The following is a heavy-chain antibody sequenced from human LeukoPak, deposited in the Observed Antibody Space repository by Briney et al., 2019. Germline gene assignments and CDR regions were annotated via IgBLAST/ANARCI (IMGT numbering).Heavy chain of an antibody. CDR1: GFTFSSYA. D-gene: IGHD1-26*01. CDR3: ARVFDSGSYVDNWFDP. CDR2: ISYDGSNK. J-gene: IGHJ5*02. Sequence: GRSLRLSCAASGFTFSSYAMHWVRQAPGKGLEWVAVISYDGSNKYYADSVKGRFTISRDNSKNTLYLQMNSLRAEDTAVYYCARVFDSGSYVDNWFDPWGRGTLVTVSS. V-gene: IGHV3-30*04.